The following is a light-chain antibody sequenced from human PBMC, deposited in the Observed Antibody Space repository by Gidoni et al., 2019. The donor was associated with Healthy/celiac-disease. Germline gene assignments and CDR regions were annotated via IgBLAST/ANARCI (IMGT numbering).Light chain of an antibody. CDR2: GAS. J-gene: IGKJ1*01. CDR3: QQYNNWPRT. Sequence: EIVMTQSPATLSVSPGERATLPCRASQSVSSNLAWYQQKPGQAPRLLLYGASTRATGIPARFSGSGSGTEFTLTISSLQSEDFAVYYWQQYNNWPRTFGQGTKVEIK. CDR1: QSVSSN. V-gene: IGKV3-15*01.